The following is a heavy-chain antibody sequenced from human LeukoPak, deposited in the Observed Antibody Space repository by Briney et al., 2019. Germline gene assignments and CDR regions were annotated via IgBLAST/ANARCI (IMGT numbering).Heavy chain of an antibody. D-gene: IGHD2-15*01. CDR1: GGSFSGYY. J-gene: IGHJ6*03. Sequence: SETLSLTCAVYGGSFSGYYWSWIRQPPGKGLEWIGEINHSGSTNYNPSLKSRVTISVDTSKNQFSLKLSSVTAADTAVYYCARVNRISFRRARNYYYYMDVWGKGTTVTVSS. CDR3: ARVNRISFRRARNYYYYMDV. V-gene: IGHV4-34*01. CDR2: INHSGST.